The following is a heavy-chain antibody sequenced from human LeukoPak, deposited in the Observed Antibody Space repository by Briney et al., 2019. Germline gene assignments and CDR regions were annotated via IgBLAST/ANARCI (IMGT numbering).Heavy chain of an antibody. CDR2: IYTSGST. CDR1: GGSISSYY. D-gene: IGHD3-22*01. J-gene: IGHJ4*02. Sequence: SETLSLTCTVSGGSISSYYWSWIRQPAGKGLEWIGRIYTSGSTNYNPSLKSRVTMSVDTSKSQFSLKLSSVAAADTAVYYCARGGYYYDSSGYYPFDYWGQGTLVTVSS. CDR3: ARGGYYYDSSGYYPFDY. V-gene: IGHV4-4*07.